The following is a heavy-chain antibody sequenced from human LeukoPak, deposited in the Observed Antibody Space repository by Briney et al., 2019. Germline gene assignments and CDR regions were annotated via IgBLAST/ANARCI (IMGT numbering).Heavy chain of an antibody. CDR2: INPNSGGT. V-gene: IGHV1-2*02. Sequence: ASVKVSCKASGYTFTGYYMHWVRQAPGQGLEWMGWINPNSGGTNYAQKFQGRVTMTRDTSISTAYMELSRLRSDDTAVYYCARKSIAARPTDFDYWGHGTLVTVSS. CDR1: GYTFTGYY. D-gene: IGHD6-6*01. CDR3: ARKSIAARPTDFDY. J-gene: IGHJ4*01.